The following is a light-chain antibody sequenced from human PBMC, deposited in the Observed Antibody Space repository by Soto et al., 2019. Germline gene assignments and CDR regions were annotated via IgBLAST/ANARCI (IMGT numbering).Light chain of an antibody. J-gene: IGKJ5*01. V-gene: IGKV3-20*01. CDR1: QTISSNY. CDR2: GAS. CDR3: QHYGSSLSIT. Sequence: EIVLTQSPGTLSLSPGERATLSCRASQTISSNYLAWYQQKPGQAPRLLIYGASSRANGIPDRFSGSGSGTDYTIPISRLEHEDFAVYYCQHYGSSLSITFGQGTRLDIK.